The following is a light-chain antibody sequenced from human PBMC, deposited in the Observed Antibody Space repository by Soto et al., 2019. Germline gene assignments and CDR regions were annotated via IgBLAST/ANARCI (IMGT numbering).Light chain of an antibody. CDR2: KAS. V-gene: IGKV1-5*03. CDR1: QSISSW. Sequence: DIQMTQSPSTLSASVGDRVTITCRASQSISSWLAWYQQKPGKAPKLLIYKASSLESGVPSRFSGSGSGTEFTLTISSLQPDDFAGYYCQQYNSFPWTFGQGTKVEIK. CDR3: QQYNSFPWT. J-gene: IGKJ1*01.